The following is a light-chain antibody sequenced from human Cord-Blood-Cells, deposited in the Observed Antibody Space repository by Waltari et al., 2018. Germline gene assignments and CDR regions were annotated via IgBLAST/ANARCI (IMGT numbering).Light chain of an antibody. CDR3: QQYGSSPRT. CDR1: PSVSSSY. J-gene: IGKJ1*01. V-gene: IGKV3-20*01. Sequence: EIVLTQSPGTLSLSLGERATLSCRASPSVSSSYLAWYQQKPGQAPRLLIYGASSRATGIPDRFSGSGSGTDFTLTISRLEPEDFAVYYCQQYGSSPRTFGQGTKVEIK. CDR2: GAS.